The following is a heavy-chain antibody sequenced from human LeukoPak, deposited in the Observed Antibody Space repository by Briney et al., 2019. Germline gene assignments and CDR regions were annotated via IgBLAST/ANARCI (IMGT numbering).Heavy chain of an antibody. CDR1: AFTFSSYA. V-gene: IGHV3-23*01. J-gene: IGHJ4*02. Sequence: GGSLRLSCAASAFTFSSYAMSWVRQAPGNGLEWVSSISGSGTSSYHTDSVAGRFTISRDNSKNTMYLQMNRLRAEDTAVYYCARVAYSGSYKGYFDYWGQGTLVTVSS. CDR2: ISGSGTSS. CDR3: ARVAYSGSYKGYFDY. D-gene: IGHD1-26*01.